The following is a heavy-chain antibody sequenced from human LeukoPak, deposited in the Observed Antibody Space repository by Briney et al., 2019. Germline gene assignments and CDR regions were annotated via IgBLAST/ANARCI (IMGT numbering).Heavy chain of an antibody. J-gene: IGHJ4*02. Sequence: GGSLRLSCAASGFTFNSYGMFWVRQAPGKGLEWVAFIWPDGSNKLYGDSVKGRFTISRDNSKNTLYLQMNSLRAEDTAVYYCAKDLQRYNYESSGYYITSAFDYWGQGTLVTVSS. CDR3: AKDLQRYNYESSGYYITSAFDY. V-gene: IGHV3-30*02. CDR1: GFTFNSYG. D-gene: IGHD3-22*01. CDR2: IWPDGSNK.